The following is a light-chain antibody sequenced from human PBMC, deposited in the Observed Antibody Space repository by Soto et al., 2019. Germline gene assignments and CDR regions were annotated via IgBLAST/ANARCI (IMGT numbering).Light chain of an antibody. CDR2: EGS. V-gene: IGLV2-23*01. CDR1: SSDVGSYNL. CDR3: CSYAGSSSYV. Sequence: ASVSGSPGQSITISCTGTSSDVGSYNLVSWYQQHPGKAPKLMIYEGSKRPSGVSNRFSGSKSGNTASLTISGLQAEDEADYYCCSYAGSSSYVLGTGTKV. J-gene: IGLJ1*01.